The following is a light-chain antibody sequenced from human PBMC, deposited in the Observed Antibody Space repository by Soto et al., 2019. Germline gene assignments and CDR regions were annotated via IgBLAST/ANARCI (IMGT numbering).Light chain of an antibody. J-gene: IGKJ1*01. CDR3: QHYNTYPWT. CDR1: QSISSW. Sequence: DIQMTQSPSILSASVGDRVTITCRASQSISSWSAWYQQKPGKAPNLLIHKASHLESGVPSRFSGSGSGTEFTLTISSLQPGDFATYYCQHYNTYPWTFGQGTKVDIK. V-gene: IGKV1-5*03. CDR2: KAS.